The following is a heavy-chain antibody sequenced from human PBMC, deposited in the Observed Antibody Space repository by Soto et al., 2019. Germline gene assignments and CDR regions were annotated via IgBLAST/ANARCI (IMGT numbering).Heavy chain of an antibody. V-gene: IGHV1-69*06. CDR3: ARVCGTGGYTYSLDY. CDR1: GGTFSSYA. Sequence: QVQLVQSGAEVKKPGSSVKVSCKASGGTFSSYAISWVRQAPGQGLEWMGGIIPVFGTGIYAQKFQGRVTITVYKSTNTADMELRSLSSEDTAVYFCARVCGTGGYTYSLDYWGQGTLVTVSS. J-gene: IGHJ4*02. CDR2: IIPVFGTG. D-gene: IGHD5-18*01.